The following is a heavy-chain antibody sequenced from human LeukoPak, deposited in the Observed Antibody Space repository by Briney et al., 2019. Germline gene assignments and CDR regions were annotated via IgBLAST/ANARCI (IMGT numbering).Heavy chain of an antibody. Sequence: GGSLRLSCAASESPLSTNWMTWFRQAPGKGLVWVSHIKTDGSSTTYADSVKGRFTISRDNAKNTLYLQMNSLRAEDTAVYYCARDRGYTQDYWGQGTLVTVSS. J-gene: IGHJ4*02. D-gene: IGHD5-12*01. CDR2: IKTDGSST. CDR1: ESPLSTNW. CDR3: ARDRGYTQDY. V-gene: IGHV3-74*01.